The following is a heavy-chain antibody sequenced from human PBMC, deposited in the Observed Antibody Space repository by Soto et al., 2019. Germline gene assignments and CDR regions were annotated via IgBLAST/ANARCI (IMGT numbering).Heavy chain of an antibody. Sequence: QLHLQESGPGLARPSETLSLTCRVSDDSITSADFYWAWIRQPPRKGLEWSGDISSGGYTCYTPSLNSRVTISVDTAKNQLSLRLTSVTASDTAVYYCARRRKGGFFDNWGQGTLVTVSS. CDR2: ISSGGYT. CDR3: ARRRKGGFFDN. V-gene: IGHV4-39*01. D-gene: IGHD3-16*01. CDR1: DDSITSADFY. J-gene: IGHJ4*02.